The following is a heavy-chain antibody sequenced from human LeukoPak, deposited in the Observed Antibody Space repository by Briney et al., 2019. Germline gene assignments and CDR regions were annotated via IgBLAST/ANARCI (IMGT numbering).Heavy chain of an antibody. J-gene: IGHJ4*02. CDR1: GYSISGSY. V-gene: IGHV4-59*08. Sequence: SETLSLTCSVSGYSISGSYWSWIRQPPGKELEWIGYIYYTGDTNSNPSLKSRVIISLDTSKNQVSLQVTSVTAADTAVYYCARRTYARPFDFWGQGTLVTVSS. CDR2: IYYTGDT. D-gene: IGHD6-6*01. CDR3: ARRTYARPFDF.